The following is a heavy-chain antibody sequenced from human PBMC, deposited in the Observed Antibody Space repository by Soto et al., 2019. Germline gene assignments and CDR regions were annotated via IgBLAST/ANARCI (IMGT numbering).Heavy chain of an antibody. D-gene: IGHD3-10*01. Sequence: EVQLVESGGGLVQPGGSLRLSCAASGFTFNNYWIHWVRQAPGKGLMWVSRINGDGTTTNHADSVKGRFAISRDNAKNTVYLQMNSLRAEDTALYYCARGVRGHYGKDVWGQGTTVTVSS. J-gene: IGHJ6*02. CDR2: INGDGTTT. V-gene: IGHV3-74*01. CDR3: ARGVRGHYGKDV. CDR1: GFTFNNYW.